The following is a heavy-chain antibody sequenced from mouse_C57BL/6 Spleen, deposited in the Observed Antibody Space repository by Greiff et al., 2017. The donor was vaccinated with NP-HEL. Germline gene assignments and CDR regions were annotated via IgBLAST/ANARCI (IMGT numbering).Heavy chain of an antibody. J-gene: IGHJ4*01. Sequence: QVQLQQSGAELVKPGASVKISCKASGYAFSSYWMNWVKQRPGKGLEWIGQIYPGDGDTNYNGKFKGKATLTADKSSSTAYMQLSSLTSEDSAVYFCARGGCVGAMDYWGQGTSVTVSS. CDR1: GYAFSSYW. CDR3: ARGGCVGAMDY. CDR2: IYPGDGDT. V-gene: IGHV1-80*01.